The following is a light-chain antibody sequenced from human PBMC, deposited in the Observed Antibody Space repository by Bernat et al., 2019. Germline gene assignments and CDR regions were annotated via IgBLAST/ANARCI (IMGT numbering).Light chain of an antibody. CDR1: QSISSY. J-gene: IGKJ2*01. V-gene: IGKV1-39*01. CDR3: QQSYSTPRT. CDR2: AAS. Sequence: DIQMTQSPSSLSASVGDRVTITCRASQSISSYLNWYQQKPGKAPKLLIYAASSLQSWVPSRFSGSGSGTDFTLTISSVQPEEFATYYCQQSYSTPRTYGQRTKLEIK.